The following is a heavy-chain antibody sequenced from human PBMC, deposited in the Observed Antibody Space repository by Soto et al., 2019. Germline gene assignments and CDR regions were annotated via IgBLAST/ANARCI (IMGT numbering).Heavy chain of an antibody. D-gene: IGHD3-22*01. Sequence: QVQLQESGPGLVKPSQTLSLTCTVSGGSISSGDYYWSWIRQPPGKGLEWIGYIYYSGSTYYNPSLKSRVTISVDTSKNQFSLKLSSVTAADTAVYYCARDRALRDSSGYYCDAFDIWGQGTMVTVSS. CDR1: GGSISSGDYY. CDR2: IYYSGST. V-gene: IGHV4-30-4*01. J-gene: IGHJ3*02. CDR3: ARDRALRDSSGYYCDAFDI.